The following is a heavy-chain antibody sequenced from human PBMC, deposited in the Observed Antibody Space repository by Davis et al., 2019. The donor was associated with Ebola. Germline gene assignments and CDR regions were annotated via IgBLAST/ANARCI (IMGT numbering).Heavy chain of an antibody. CDR1: GFTFSSYA. Sequence: PGGSLRLSCAASGFTFSSYAMSWVRQAPGKGLEWVSAISGSGGSTYYADSVKGRFTISRDNSKNTLYLQMNSLRAEDTAVYYCAKGCSSTSCPLGVSSLSYYYYYYGMDVWGQGTTVTVSS. CDR2: ISGSGGST. CDR3: AKGCSSTSCPLGVSSLSYYYYYYGMDV. D-gene: IGHD2-2*01. J-gene: IGHJ6*02. V-gene: IGHV3-23*01.